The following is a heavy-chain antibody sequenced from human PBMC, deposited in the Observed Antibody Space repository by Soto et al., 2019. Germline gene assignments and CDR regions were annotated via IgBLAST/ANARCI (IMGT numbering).Heavy chain of an antibody. D-gene: IGHD4-17*01. CDR1: GFAIRNYE. J-gene: IGHJ4*02. V-gene: IGHV3-48*03. CDR3: ARENSGDAFDF. CDR2: INSGGTSK. Sequence: WVSLRISCAASGFAIRNYEMNWVRQAPGKGLDFVSYINSGGTSKNYTDSVEGRFTISRDTALNSLYLQMDSLRDEDTAIYYCARENSGDAFDFRGQGIMVTVSS.